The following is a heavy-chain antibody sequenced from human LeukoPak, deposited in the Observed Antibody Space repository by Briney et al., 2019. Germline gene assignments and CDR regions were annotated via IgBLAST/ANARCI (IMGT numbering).Heavy chain of an antibody. Sequence: PGGSLRLSCAASGFTFSSYGMHWVRQAPGKGLVWVSRINSDGSSTSYADSVKGRFTISRDNAKNTLYLQMNSLRAEDTAVYYCARAGPYYYDSSGYSYWGQGTLVTVSS. CDR2: INSDGSST. CDR1: GFTFSSYG. D-gene: IGHD3-22*01. CDR3: ARAGPYYYDSSGYSY. V-gene: IGHV3-74*01. J-gene: IGHJ4*02.